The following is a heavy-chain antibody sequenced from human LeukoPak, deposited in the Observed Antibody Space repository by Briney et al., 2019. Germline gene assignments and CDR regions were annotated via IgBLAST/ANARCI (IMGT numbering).Heavy chain of an antibody. CDR1: GLSVSSNY. CDR3: ARSFYDILIGCYRYFHY. V-gene: IGHV3-66*01. CDR2: IYGDGSS. J-gene: IGHJ4*02. Sequence: GGSLRLSCVASGLSVSSNYMSWVRQAPGKGLEWVSVIYGDGSSYYAESVKGRFTISRDNSKNTLYIQMNSLRAEDTAVYYCARSFYDILIGCYRYFHYWGQGTLVTVSS. D-gene: IGHD3-9*01.